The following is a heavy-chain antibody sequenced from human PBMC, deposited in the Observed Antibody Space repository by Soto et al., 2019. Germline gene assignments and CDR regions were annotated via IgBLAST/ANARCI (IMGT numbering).Heavy chain of an antibody. CDR1: GGTFSSYA. CDR3: ARERFWSGYYKGPGGYYGMDV. D-gene: IGHD3-3*01. Sequence: SSVKVSCKASGGTFSSYAISWVRQAPGQGLEWMGGIIPIFGTANYAQKFQGRVTITADESTSTAYMELSSLRSEDTAVYYCARERFWSGYYKGPGGYYGMDVWGQGTTVTVSS. J-gene: IGHJ6*02. V-gene: IGHV1-69*13. CDR2: IIPIFGTA.